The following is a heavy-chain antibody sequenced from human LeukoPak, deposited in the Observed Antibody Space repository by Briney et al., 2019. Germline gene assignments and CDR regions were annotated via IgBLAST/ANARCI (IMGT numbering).Heavy chain of an antibody. J-gene: IGHJ4*02. CDR2: MNPNRCNT. Sequence: ASVKVSCKASGYSFNSYDINWARQATGQGLEWMGWMNPNRCNTGYAQKFQGRVNMTRNTSISTVYMELSSLRSEDTAVYYCARGLTRSDYWGQGTLVTVSS. CDR3: ARGLTRSDY. CDR1: GYSFNSYD. V-gene: IGHV1-8*01. D-gene: IGHD4/OR15-4a*01.